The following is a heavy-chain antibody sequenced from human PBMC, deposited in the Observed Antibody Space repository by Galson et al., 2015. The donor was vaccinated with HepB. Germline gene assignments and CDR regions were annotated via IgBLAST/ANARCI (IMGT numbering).Heavy chain of an antibody. Sequence: SLRLSCAASGFTFSSYGMHWVRQAPGKGLEWVAVIWYDGSNKYYADSVKGRFTISRDNSKNTLYLQMNSLRAEDTAVYYCAREGMRAGKKFLSAHYMDVWGKGTTVTVSS. D-gene: IGHD2-21*01. CDR3: AREGMRAGKKFLSAHYMDV. CDR1: GFTFSSYG. V-gene: IGHV3-33*01. CDR2: IWYDGSNK. J-gene: IGHJ6*03.